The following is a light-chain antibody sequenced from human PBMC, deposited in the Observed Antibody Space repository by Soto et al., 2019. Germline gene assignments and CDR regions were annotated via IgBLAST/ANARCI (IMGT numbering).Light chain of an antibody. CDR1: QDMNDY. V-gene: IGKV1-9*01. J-gene: IGKJ1*01. CDR3: QQLSSFPPT. CDR2: GAS. Sequence: DIQLTQSPSFLSASIGDRVTITCRASQDMNDYLVWYQQKPGKAPKLLIYGASTSPSGVPSRFSGSGSGTEFTLTINGLQPEDFATYCCQQLSSFPPTFGQGTKVEIK.